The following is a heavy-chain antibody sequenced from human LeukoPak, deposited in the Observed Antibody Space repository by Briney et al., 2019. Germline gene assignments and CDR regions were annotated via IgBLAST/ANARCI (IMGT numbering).Heavy chain of an antibody. CDR2: INHSGST. CDR1: GGSFSGYY. CDR3: ARGYSSSWYPGGGFDP. Sequence: PSETLSLTCAVYGGSFSGYYWSWIRQPPGKGPEWIGEINHSGSTNYNPSLKSRVTISVDTSKNQFSLKLSSVTAADTAVYYCARGYSSSWYPGGGFDPWGQGTLVTVSS. V-gene: IGHV4-34*01. D-gene: IGHD6-13*01. J-gene: IGHJ5*02.